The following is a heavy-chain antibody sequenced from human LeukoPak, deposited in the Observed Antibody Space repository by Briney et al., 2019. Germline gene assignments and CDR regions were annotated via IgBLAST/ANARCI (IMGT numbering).Heavy chain of an antibody. Sequence: GGSLRLSCTVSGFTVSSNSMSWVRQAPGKGLEWVSSISSSSYIYYADSVKGRFTISRDNAKNSLYLQMNSLRAEDTAVYYCARRGYYGSGSYSLAFWGQGTLVTVSS. CDR2: ISSSSYI. V-gene: IGHV3-69-1*01. CDR3: ARRGYYGSGSYSLAF. D-gene: IGHD3-10*01. J-gene: IGHJ4*02. CDR1: GFTVSSNS.